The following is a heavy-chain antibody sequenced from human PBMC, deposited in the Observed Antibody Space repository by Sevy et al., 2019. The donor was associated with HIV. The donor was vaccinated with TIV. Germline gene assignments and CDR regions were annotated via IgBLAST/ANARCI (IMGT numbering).Heavy chain of an antibody. D-gene: IGHD2-8*01. V-gene: IGHV3-23*01. CDR1: GFTFSKYS. J-gene: IGHJ4*02. CDR3: AREGCTKPHDY. Sequence: GGSLRLSCAASGFTFSKYSMSWIRQTPGKGLEWVSTFSFGCGKINYADSVKGRFTISRDDSRNTFYLQNSLRAEDTAIYYCAREGCTKPHDYWGQGTVVTVSS. CDR2: FSFGCGKI.